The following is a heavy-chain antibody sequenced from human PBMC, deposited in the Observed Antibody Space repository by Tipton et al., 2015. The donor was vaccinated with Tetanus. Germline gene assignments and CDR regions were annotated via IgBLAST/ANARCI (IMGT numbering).Heavy chain of an antibody. CDR3: GRGGGGRFAFDF. CDR1: GFAFGDFG. Sequence: RSLRLSCTTSGFAFGDFGINRLRQAPGKGLEWLGLIRTNAYGATTDYAASVKVRFSISRDDSKSIAYLQMDSLKTDDTAVYYCGRGGGGRFAFDFWGPGTLVTVSS. J-gene: IGHJ4*02. V-gene: IGHV3-49*03. D-gene: IGHD3-10*01. CDR2: IRTNAYGATT.